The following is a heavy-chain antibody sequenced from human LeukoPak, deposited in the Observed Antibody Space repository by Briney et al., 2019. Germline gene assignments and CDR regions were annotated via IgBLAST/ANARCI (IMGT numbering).Heavy chain of an antibody. V-gene: IGHV3-74*01. J-gene: IGHJ3*02. CDR1: GFTFSSYS. D-gene: IGHD4-17*01. CDR3: ARAGYGDLDDAFDI. Sequence: GGSLRLSCAVSGFTFSSYSMNWVRQAPGKGLEWVSRINSDGSITSYADSVKGRFTISRDNAKNTLYVQMNSLRAEDTAVYYCARAGYGDLDDAFDIWGQGTMVTVSS. CDR2: INSDGSIT.